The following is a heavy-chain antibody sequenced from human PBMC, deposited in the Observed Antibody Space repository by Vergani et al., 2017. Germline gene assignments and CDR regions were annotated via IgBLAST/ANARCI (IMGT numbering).Heavy chain of an antibody. Sequence: EVQLVESGGGLVQPGRSLRLSCTASGFTFGDYAMSWVRQAPGKGLEWVGFIRSKAYGGTTEYAASVKGRFTISRDDSKSIAYLQMNSLKTEDTAVYYCTRAWFVESDFDYWGQGTLVTVSS. CDR1: GFTFGDYA. J-gene: IGHJ4*02. V-gene: IGHV3-49*04. D-gene: IGHD3-10*01. CDR3: TRAWFVESDFDY. CDR2: IRSKAYGGTT.